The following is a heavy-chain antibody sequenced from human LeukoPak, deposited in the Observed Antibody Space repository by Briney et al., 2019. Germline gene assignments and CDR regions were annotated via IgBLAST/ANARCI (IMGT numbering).Heavy chain of an antibody. CDR1: GGTFSSYA. D-gene: IGHD4-17*01. CDR3: AREDYGDYEIDY. CDR2: IIPILGIA. V-gene: IGHV1-69*04. J-gene: IGHJ4*02. Sequence: SVKVSCKASGGTFSSYAISWVRQAPGQGLEWMGRIIPILGIANYAQKFQGRVTITADKSTGTAYMELSSLRSEDTAVYYCAREDYGDYEIDYWGQGTLVTVSS.